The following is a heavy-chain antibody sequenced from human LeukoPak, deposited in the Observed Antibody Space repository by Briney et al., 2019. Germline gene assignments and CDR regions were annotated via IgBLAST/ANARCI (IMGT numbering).Heavy chain of an antibody. D-gene: IGHD3-10*01. CDR2: INHSGGT. J-gene: IGHJ4*02. CDR3: ARAQVRLRRGGQFDY. V-gene: IGHV4-34*01. CDR1: GGSFSGYY. Sequence: PSETLSLTCAVYGGSFSGYYWSWIRQPPGKGLEWIGEINHSGGTNYNPSLKSRVTISVDTSKNQFSLKLSSVTAADTAVYYCARAQVRLRRGGQFDYWGQGTLVTVSS.